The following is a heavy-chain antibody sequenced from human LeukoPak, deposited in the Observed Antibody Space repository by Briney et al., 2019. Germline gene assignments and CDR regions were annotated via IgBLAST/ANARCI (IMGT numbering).Heavy chain of an antibody. J-gene: IGHJ6*04. Sequence: GGSLRLSCAASGFTFSSYEMNWVRQAPGKGLEWVSYISSSSSTIYYADSVKGRFTISRDNAKNSLYLQMNSLRAEDTAVYYCAELGITMIGGVWGKGTTVTISS. V-gene: IGHV3-48*03. CDR2: ISSSSSTI. D-gene: IGHD3-10*02. CDR3: AELGITMIGGV. CDR1: GFTFSSYE.